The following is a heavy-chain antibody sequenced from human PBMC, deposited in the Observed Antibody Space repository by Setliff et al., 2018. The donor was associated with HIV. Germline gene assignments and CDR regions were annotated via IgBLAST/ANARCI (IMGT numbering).Heavy chain of an antibody. V-gene: IGHV4-59*01. Sequence: SETLSLTCTVSGGSIINNFWSWIRLPPGKGLEYIGYICYSGNTDYNPSLKSRVTISVDRSKNQFSLKLNSVTAADTAVYYCARSPGVDTNMAFDYWGQGMLVTVSS. J-gene: IGHJ4*02. CDR2: ICYSGNT. CDR1: GGSIINNF. CDR3: ARSPGVDTNMAFDY. D-gene: IGHD5-18*01.